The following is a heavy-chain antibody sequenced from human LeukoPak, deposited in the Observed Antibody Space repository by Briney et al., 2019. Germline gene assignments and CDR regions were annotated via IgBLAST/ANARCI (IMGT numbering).Heavy chain of an antibody. J-gene: IGHJ4*02. CDR2: IYYSGST. D-gene: IGHD5-24*01. Sequence: SETLSLTCTVSGGSISSGGYYWSWIRRHPGKGLEWIGYIYYSGSTYYNPSLRSRVTISVDTSKNQFSLKLSSVTAADTAVYYCARFWSRRLQFSIFDYWGQGTLVTVSS. V-gene: IGHV4-31*03. CDR3: ARFWSRRLQFSIFDY. CDR1: GGSISSGGYY.